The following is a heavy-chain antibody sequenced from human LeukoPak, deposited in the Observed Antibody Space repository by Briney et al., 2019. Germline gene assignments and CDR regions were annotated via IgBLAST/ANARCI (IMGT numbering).Heavy chain of an antibody. J-gene: IGHJ6*03. Sequence: SETLSLTCTVSGGSISGYYWSWIRQPPGKELEWIGYIYTSGSTNYNPSLKSRVTISVDTSNNQFSLKLSSVAAADTAVYYCARVTDCSSSSCYGYMDVWGKGTTVTVSS. CDR2: IYTSGST. D-gene: IGHD2-2*01. CDR3: ARVTDCSSSSCYGYMDV. V-gene: IGHV4-4*09. CDR1: GGSISGYY.